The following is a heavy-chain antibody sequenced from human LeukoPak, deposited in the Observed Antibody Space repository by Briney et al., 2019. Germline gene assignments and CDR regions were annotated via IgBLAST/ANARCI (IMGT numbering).Heavy chain of an antibody. CDR2: ITTNGDST. D-gene: IGHD2-2*02. CDR1: GFTFSSYA. Sequence: PGGSLRLSCSASGFTFSSYAMHWVRQAPGKGLEYVSAITTNGDSTFYADSVKGRFAISRDNSKNTLYLQMSSLRAEDTAVYYCVKDRGQFYTPLDCWGQGTLVTVSS. V-gene: IGHV3-64D*06. CDR3: VKDRGQFYTPLDC. J-gene: IGHJ4*02.